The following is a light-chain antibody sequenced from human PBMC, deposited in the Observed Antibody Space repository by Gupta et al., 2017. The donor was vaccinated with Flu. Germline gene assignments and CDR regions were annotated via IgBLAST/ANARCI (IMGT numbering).Light chain of an antibody. V-gene: IGKV1-33*01. CDR2: DAT. Sequence: DIQLTQSPASLSASVGDRVTITCQASQDISNSLNWYQQKPGRAPNLLIYDATNLGTGVPSRFSGAGYRRDFTFTISIRQPEDIAPYYCQQYDHIPSITFGQGTQVEIK. J-gene: IGKJ5*01. CDR1: QDISNS. CDR3: QQYDHIPSIT.